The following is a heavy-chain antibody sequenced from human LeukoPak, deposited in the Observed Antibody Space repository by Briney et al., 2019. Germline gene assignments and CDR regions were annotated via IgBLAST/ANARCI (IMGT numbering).Heavy chain of an antibody. V-gene: IGHV1-69*13. Sequence: SVKASCKASGGTFSSYAISWVRQAPGQGLEWMGGIIPIFGTANYAQKFQGRVTITAGESTSTAYMELSSLRSEDTAVYYCARAIEGYSYGYEFDYWGQGTLVTVSS. CDR1: GGTFSSYA. D-gene: IGHD5-18*01. CDR3: ARAIEGYSYGYEFDY. J-gene: IGHJ4*02. CDR2: IIPIFGTA.